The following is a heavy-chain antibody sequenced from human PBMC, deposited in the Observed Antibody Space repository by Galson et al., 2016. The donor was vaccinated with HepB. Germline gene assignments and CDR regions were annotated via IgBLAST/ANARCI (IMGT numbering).Heavy chain of an antibody. CDR2: IYSSGNT. V-gene: IGHV4-31*03. J-gene: IGHJ3*01. Sequence: TLSLTCSVSGGSMRRGEFYWSWVRQHPGKGLEWIGHIYSSGNTQYNPSLKSRLSLSVDTSKKQFSLTLRSVTAADTAVYFCAIGVYTIYKEHLFDVGGQGTVVTVSS. D-gene: IGHD1/OR15-1a*01. CDR1: GGSMRRGEFY. CDR3: AIGVYTIYKEHLFDV.